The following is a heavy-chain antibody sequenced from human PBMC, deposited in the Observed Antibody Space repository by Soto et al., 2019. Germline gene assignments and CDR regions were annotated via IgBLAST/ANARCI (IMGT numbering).Heavy chain of an antibody. D-gene: IGHD6-13*01. CDR3: ARDHRGSSWYGWWFDP. J-gene: IGHJ5*02. CDR2: IKYSGTT. V-gene: IGHV4-39*07. CDR1: GGSISSSRCH. Sequence: SETLSLTCAVSGGSISSSRCHWGWIRQPPGKGLEWIASIKYSGTTFYNPSLKSRVTISVDTSKNQFSLKLSSVTAADTAVYYCARDHRGSSWYGWWFDPWGQGTLVTVSS.